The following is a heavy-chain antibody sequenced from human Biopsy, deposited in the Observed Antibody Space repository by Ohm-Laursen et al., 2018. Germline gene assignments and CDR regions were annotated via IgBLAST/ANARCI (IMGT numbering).Heavy chain of an antibody. CDR3: ARENFGSGSYFMWFDS. CDR1: GDSVTKYY. CDR2: IYYSVMT. Sequence: SETLSLTWTVSGDSVTKYYWSWIRQPPGKGLEWIGHIYYSVMTNYNPSLQSRVSISVDTSRNQVSLTLSSVTAADTAVYYCARENFGSGSYFMWFDSWGQGTLVTVSS. D-gene: IGHD3-10*01. V-gene: IGHV4-59*02. J-gene: IGHJ5*01.